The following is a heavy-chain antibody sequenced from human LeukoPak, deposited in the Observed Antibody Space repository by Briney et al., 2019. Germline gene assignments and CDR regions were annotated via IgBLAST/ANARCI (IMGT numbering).Heavy chain of an antibody. CDR2: IYYSGST. J-gene: IGHJ5*02. D-gene: IGHD6-19*01. V-gene: IGHV4-59*01. CDR1: GGSISSYY. CDR3: AREEVAGTGWFDP. Sequence: SETLSLTCTVSGGSISSYYWSWIRQPPGKGLEWIGYIYYSGSTNYNPSLKSRVTISVDTSKNQFSLKQSSVTAADTAVYYCAREEVAGTGWFDPWGQGTLVTVSS.